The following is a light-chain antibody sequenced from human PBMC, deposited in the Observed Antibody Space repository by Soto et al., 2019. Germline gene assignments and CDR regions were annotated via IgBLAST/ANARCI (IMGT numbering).Light chain of an antibody. V-gene: IGKV1-5*01. CDR3: QQYNSPSIT. J-gene: IGKJ5*01. CDR2: DAS. CDR1: QSISSW. Sequence: DIQMTQSPSTLSASVGDRVTITCRASQSISSWLAWYQQKPGKAPKLLIYDASSLESGVPSRFSGSGSGTEFTLTISSLQPDDFATYYCQQYNSPSITFGQGTRLEIK.